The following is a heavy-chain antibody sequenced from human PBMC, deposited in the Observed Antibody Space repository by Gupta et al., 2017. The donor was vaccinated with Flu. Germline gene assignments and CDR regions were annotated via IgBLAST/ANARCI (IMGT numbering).Heavy chain of an antibody. V-gene: IGHV3-74*01. Sequence: ELQLVASGGGLVQPGGSLRLLCAASGFNFSGHFMHWVRQAPGQGLVWVARIRVDGTATSYADSVKGRFTISRDNAKNTLYLQMNSLSPEDTALYYCAREVVNNRLDPWGQGTLVTVAS. CDR2: IRVDGTAT. CDR3: AREVVNNRLDP. J-gene: IGHJ5*02. D-gene: IGHD2-15*01. CDR1: GFNFSGHF.